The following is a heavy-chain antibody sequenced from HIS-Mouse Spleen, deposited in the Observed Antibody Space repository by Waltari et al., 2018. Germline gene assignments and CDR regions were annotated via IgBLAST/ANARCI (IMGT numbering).Heavy chain of an antibody. CDR1: GRSISSSRYY. CDR3: AREIPYSSSWYDWYFDL. D-gene: IGHD6-13*01. V-gene: IGHV4-39*07. J-gene: IGHJ2*01. Sequence: QLQLQESGPGLVKPSETLSLTCTVAGRSISSSRYYWGWIRQPPGKGLEWIGSIYYSGSTYYNPSLKSRVTISVDTSKNQFSLKLSSVTAADTAVYYCAREIPYSSSWYDWYFDLWGRDTLVTVSS. CDR2: IYYSGST.